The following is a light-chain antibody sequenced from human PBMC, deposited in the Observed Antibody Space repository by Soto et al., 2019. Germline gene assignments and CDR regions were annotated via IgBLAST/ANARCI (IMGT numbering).Light chain of an antibody. Sequence: EIVLTQSPDTLSLSPGVRATLSCRASQNVTTRLAWYQQTPGQPPRLLISGASVRASVVPVRISGSGSGTDFTLTISRLEPEDFALYYCQQYGGSPITFGLGTRLEVK. CDR1: QNVTTR. V-gene: IGKV3-20*01. CDR3: QQYGGSPIT. CDR2: GAS. J-gene: IGKJ5*01.